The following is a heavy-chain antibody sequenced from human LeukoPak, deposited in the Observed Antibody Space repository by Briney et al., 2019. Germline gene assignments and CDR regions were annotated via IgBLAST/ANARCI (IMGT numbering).Heavy chain of an antibody. J-gene: IGHJ3*02. Sequence: PSETLSLTCTVSGGSISSSSYYWVWIRQPPGKGLEWIGSIYYSGSTYYNPSLKSRVTISVDTSKNQFSLKLSSVTAADTAVYYCARMGMGAFDIWGQGTMVTVSS. CDR3: ARMGMGAFDI. CDR2: IYYSGST. CDR1: GGSISSSSYY. V-gene: IGHV4-39*01. D-gene: IGHD6-13*01.